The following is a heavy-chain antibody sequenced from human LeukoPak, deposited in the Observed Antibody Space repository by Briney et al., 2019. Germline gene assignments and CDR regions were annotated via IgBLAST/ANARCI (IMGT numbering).Heavy chain of an antibody. CDR1: GGTFSSYA. V-gene: IGHV1-69*13. CDR2: IIPIFGTA. Sequence: SVRVSCKASGGTFSSYAISWVRQAPGQGLEWMGGIIPIFGTANYAQKFQGRVTITADESTSTAYMELSSLRSEDTAVYYCARASLGYCSSTSCYRGVFAAFDIWGQGTMVTVSS. D-gene: IGHD2-2*01. CDR3: ARASLGYCSSTSCYRGVFAAFDI. J-gene: IGHJ3*02.